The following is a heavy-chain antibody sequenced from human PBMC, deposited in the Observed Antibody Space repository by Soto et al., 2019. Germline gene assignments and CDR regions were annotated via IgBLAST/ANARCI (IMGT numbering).Heavy chain of an antibody. V-gene: IGHV5-51*01. D-gene: IGHD6-13*01. CDR3: ARSPRSSPYFDY. CDR1: GYTFSNFW. CDR2: IYPGDHET. Sequence: GESLKISCQCSGYTFSNFWIGWVRQLTGKGLEWIGIIYPGDHETRYSPSFHGKVTISADKSINTAYLQWNSLEASDTAFYFCARSPRSSPYFDYWGQGALVTVSS. J-gene: IGHJ4*02.